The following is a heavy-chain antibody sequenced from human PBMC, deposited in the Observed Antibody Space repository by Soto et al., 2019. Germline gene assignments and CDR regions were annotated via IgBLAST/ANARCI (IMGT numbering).Heavy chain of an antibody. D-gene: IGHD2-15*01. J-gene: IGHJ6*02. CDR3: ARDLRCSGGSCYPYYYYYGMDV. CDR2: IIPIFGTA. V-gene: IGHV1-69*06. CDR1: GGTFSSYA. Sequence: SVKVSCKASGGTFSSYAISWVRQAPGQGLEWMGGIIPIFGTANYAQKFQGRVTITADKSTSTAYMELSSLRSEDTAVYYCARDLRCSGGSCYPYYYYYGMDVWGQGTTVTVSS.